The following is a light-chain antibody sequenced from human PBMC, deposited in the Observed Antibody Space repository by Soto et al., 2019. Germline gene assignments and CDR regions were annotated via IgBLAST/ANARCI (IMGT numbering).Light chain of an antibody. V-gene: IGKV1-5*01. Sequence: DIQMTQFPSTLSASVGDRVTITCRARQTTTTWLAWYQQTPGTAPKLLIYDASSLEVGVPSRFSASGSGTEFTLTISSLQPDDLATYYCQQYISYPYTFGQGTKVEIK. CDR2: DAS. CDR1: QTTTTW. J-gene: IGKJ2*01. CDR3: QQYISYPYT.